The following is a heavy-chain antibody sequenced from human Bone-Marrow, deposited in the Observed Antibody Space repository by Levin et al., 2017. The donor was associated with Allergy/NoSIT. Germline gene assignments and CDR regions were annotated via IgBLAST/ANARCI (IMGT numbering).Heavy chain of an antibody. CDR1: GFTISSNY. Sequence: GGSLRLSCAASGFTISSNYMSWVRQAPGKGLEWVSVIYSGGSTYYADSVKGRFTISRDNSKNTLYLQMNSLRAEDTAVYYCARSSGSYYDYYYYGMDVWGQGTTVTVSS. CDR2: IYSGGST. D-gene: IGHD1-26*01. V-gene: IGHV3-53*01. J-gene: IGHJ6*02. CDR3: ARSSGSYYDYYYYGMDV.